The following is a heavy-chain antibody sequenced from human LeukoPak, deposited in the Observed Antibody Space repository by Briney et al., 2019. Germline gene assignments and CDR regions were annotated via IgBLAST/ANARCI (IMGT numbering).Heavy chain of an antibody. J-gene: IGHJ4*02. V-gene: IGHV3-53*01. CDR3: ARAGDGYSYEIDY. CDR1: GFTVSSNY. D-gene: IGHD5-18*01. CDR2: IYSGGST. Sequence: GGSLRLSCAASGFTVSSNYMSWLRQAPGKGLEWVSVIYSGGSTYYADSVKGRFTISRDNSKNTLYLQMNSLRAEDTAVYYCARAGDGYSYEIDYWGQGTLVTVSS.